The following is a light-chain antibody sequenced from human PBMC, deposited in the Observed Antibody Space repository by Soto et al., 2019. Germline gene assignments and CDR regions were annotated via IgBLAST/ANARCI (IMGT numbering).Light chain of an antibody. CDR3: TSYTSSGPWV. Sequence: QSALTQPASVSGSPGQSITISCTGTSGDVGGYNYVSWYQLDPGKAPKLIIYEVNNRPSGVSNRFSRSKSGNTASLTISGLQAEDEADYYCTSYTSSGPWVFGGGTKLTVL. CDR2: EVN. CDR1: SGDVGGYNY. V-gene: IGLV2-14*01. J-gene: IGLJ3*02.